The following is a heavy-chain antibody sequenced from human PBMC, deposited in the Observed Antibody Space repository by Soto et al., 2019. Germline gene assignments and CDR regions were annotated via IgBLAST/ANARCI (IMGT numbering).Heavy chain of an antibody. CDR1: GFTFSSYP. D-gene: IGHD6-19*01. CDR3: AKDVAVAGNLQGY. CDR2: ISGSGGST. V-gene: IGHV3-23*01. J-gene: IGHJ4*02. Sequence: GGSLRLSCAASGFTFSSYPMSWVRQAPGKGLEWVSAISGSGGSTYYADSVKGRFTISRDNSKNTLYLQMNSLRAEDTAVYYCAKDVAVAGNLQGYWGQGTLVTVSS.